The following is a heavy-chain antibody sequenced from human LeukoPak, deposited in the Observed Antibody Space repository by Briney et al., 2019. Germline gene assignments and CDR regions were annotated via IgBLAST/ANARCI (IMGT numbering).Heavy chain of an antibody. D-gene: IGHD7-27*01. V-gene: IGHV3-9*03. J-gene: IGHJ3*02. CDR3: AKGNWGSPFDI. CDR2: ITWDSDSV. CDR1: GFTFDDYT. Sequence: GGSLRLSCAASGFTFDDYTMHWVRQVPGKGLEWVSGITWDSDSVDYADSVKGRFTISRDNAKNSLYLQMNSLRAEDMALYYCAKGNWGSPFDIWGQGTMVTVSS.